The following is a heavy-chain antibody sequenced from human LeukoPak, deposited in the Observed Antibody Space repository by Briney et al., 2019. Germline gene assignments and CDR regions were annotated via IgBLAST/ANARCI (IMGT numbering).Heavy chain of an antibody. D-gene: IGHD3-22*01. Sequence: PGRSLRLSCAASGFTFSSHAMHWVRQAPGKGLEWVAVISYDGSNKYYADSVKGRFTISRDNSKNTLYLQMNSLRAEDTAVYYCARCIIVGVTAAFHYWRQGTLVTVSS. CDR3: ARCIIVGVTAAFHY. J-gene: IGHJ4*02. CDR2: ISYDGSNK. CDR1: GFTFSSHA. V-gene: IGHV3-30-3*01.